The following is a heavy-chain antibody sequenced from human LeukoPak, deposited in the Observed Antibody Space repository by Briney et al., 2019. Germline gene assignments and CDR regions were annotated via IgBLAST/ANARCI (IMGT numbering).Heavy chain of an antibody. J-gene: IGHJ4*02. CDR3: ARISAECGGDCYPFDY. D-gene: IGHD2-21*01. V-gene: IGHV1-69*05. Sequence: SVKVSCKASGGTFSSYAISWVRQAPGQGLEWMGGIIPIFGTANYAQKFQGRVTITTDESTSTAYMELSSLRSEDTAVYYCARISAECGGDCYPFDYWGQGTLVTVSS. CDR1: GGTFSSYA. CDR2: IIPIFGTA.